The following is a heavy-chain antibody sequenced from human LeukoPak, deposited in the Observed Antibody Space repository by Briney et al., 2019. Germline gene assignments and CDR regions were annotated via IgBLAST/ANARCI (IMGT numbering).Heavy chain of an antibody. Sequence: ASVKVSCKASGYSFTGYYMHWVRQAPGQGLEWMGGIIPIFGTANYAQKFQGRVTITTDESTSTAYMELSSLRSEDTAVYYCARGYDSSGPDAFDIWGQGTMVTVSS. CDR2: IIPIFGTA. CDR1: GYSFTGYY. CDR3: ARGYDSSGPDAFDI. D-gene: IGHD3-22*01. J-gene: IGHJ3*02. V-gene: IGHV1-69*05.